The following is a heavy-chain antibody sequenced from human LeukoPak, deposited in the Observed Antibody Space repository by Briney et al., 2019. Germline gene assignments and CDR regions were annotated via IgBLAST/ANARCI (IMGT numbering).Heavy chain of an antibody. CDR3: ARGKGCSSTSCPYYYGMDV. CDR1: GYTFTSYD. CDR2: MNPNSGNT. V-gene: IGHV1-8*01. D-gene: IGHD2-2*01. Sequence: GASVKVSCKASGYTFTSYDINWVRQATGQGLEWMGWMNPNSGNTGYAQKFQGRVTMTRYTSISTAYMELSSLRSEDTAVYYCARGKGCSSTSCPYYYGMDVWGQGTTVTVSS. J-gene: IGHJ6*02.